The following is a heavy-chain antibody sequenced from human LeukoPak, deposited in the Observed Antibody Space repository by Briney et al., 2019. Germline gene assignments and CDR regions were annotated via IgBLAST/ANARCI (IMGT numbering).Heavy chain of an antibody. CDR2: IYYSVST. D-gene: IGHD6-13*01. CDR1: GGSISSYY. J-gene: IGHJ5*02. Sequence: SQTLSLTCTLSGGSISSYYWSWIRQPPGKGLEWIGYIYYSVSTNYNPSLKSRVTISVDTSKNQCSLELSAVSGADTAVYYGARRARAAAGIWFDPWGQGTLVTVSS. CDR3: ARRARAAAGIWFDP. V-gene: IGHV4-59*08.